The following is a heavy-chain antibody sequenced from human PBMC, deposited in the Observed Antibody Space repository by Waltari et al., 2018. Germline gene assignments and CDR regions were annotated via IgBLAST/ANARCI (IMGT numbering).Heavy chain of an antibody. CDR3: ARVLSGGYYPYYYYYGMDV. J-gene: IGHJ6*02. CDR1: GFTFSSYA. Sequence: EVQLVESGGGLVQPGGSLRLSCAASGFTFSSYAMNWVRQAPGKGLEWVSYISSSGSTIYYEDAVKGRFTISRDNAKNSLYLQMNRLRAEDTAVYYCARVLSGGYYPYYYYYGMDVWGQGTTVTVSS. V-gene: IGHV3-48*03. D-gene: IGHD3-22*01. CDR2: ISSSGSTI.